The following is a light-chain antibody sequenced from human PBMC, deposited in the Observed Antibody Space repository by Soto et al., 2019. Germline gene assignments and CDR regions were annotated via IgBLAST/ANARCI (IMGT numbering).Light chain of an antibody. CDR1: QSVSSSY. Sequence: EIVLTQSPGTLSLSPGERATLSCRASQSVSSSYLAWYQQKPGQAPRLLIYGASSRATGIPDRFSGSGSGKEFTLTISRLEPEEFAVYYCQQYGSSPIPFGGGTKVEIK. J-gene: IGKJ4*01. CDR2: GAS. CDR3: QQYGSSPIP. V-gene: IGKV3-20*01.